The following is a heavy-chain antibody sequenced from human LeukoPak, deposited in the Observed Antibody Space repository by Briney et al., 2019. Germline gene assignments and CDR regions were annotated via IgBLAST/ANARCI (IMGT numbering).Heavy chain of an antibody. J-gene: IGHJ4*02. Sequence: GRSLRLSCVVSGFTFSTYGMHWVRQAPGKGLEWVTLISYDGSNKYYADSVKGRFTISRDNSKSTLYLQMNSLRNEDTAVYYCAKGGTRLRDAYNFGYWGQGTLVTVSS. CDR1: GFTFSTYG. D-gene: IGHD5-24*01. CDR3: AKGGTRLRDAYNFGY. CDR2: ISYDGSNK. V-gene: IGHV3-30*18.